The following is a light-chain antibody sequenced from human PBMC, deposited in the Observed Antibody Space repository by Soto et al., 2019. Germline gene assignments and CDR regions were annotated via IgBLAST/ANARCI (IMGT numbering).Light chain of an antibody. CDR3: QAWDSSTGMV. Sequence: SSELTQPPSVSVSPGQTASITCSGDELGDRYVCWYQQKPGQSPALVIYQDNKRPSGIPERFSGSNSGNTATLTISGTQAMDEADYYCQAWDSSTGMVFGGGTKLTVL. J-gene: IGLJ2*01. V-gene: IGLV3-1*01. CDR1: ELGDRY. CDR2: QDN.